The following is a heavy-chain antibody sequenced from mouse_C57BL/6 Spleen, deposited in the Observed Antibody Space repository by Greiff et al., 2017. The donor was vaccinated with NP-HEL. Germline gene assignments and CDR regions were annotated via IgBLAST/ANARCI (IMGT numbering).Heavy chain of an antibody. V-gene: IGHV5-4*03. CDR1: GFTFSSYA. D-gene: IGHD1-1*01. J-gene: IGHJ1*03. CDR3: ATAVYYCSSHWYFDV. CDR2: ISDGGSYT. Sequence: EVKVVESGGGLVKPGGSLKLSCAASGFTFSSYAMSWVRQTPEKRLEWVATISDGGSYTYYPDNVKGRFTISRDNAKNNLYLQMSHLKSEDTAMYSCATAVYYCSSHWYFDVWGTGTTVTVSS.